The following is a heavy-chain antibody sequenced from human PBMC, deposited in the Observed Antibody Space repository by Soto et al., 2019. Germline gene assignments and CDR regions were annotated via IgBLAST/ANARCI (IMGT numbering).Heavy chain of an antibody. CDR2: IIGYNGHT. CDR1: GYVFSSYG. CDR3: ARGYDILTGYYLFDY. Sequence: QVQLVQSGAEVKKPGASVKVCCKASGYVFSSYGITWVRQAPGQGLQWMGLIIGYNGHTNHAQKFQGRVTLTTDTSTSTACMELRSLRSDDTAVYYCARGYDILTGYYLFDYWAREPGSPSPQ. D-gene: IGHD3-9*01. V-gene: IGHV1-18*01. J-gene: IGHJ4*02.